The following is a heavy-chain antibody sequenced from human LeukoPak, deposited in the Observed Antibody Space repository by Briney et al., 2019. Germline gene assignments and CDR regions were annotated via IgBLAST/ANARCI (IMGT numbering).Heavy chain of an antibody. Sequence: TPETLCLTCAVNGGSFSGYYWSWIYQSPGKGLEWIGEINHSGSTNYNPSLKSRVTISVDTYKNQFSLKLSSVNAADTAVYYCAREWGHYYGSGSYNYGAFDIWGQKTVVLVSS. V-gene: IGHV4-34*01. CDR1: GGSFSGYY. D-gene: IGHD3-10*01. CDR2: INHSGST. CDR3: AREWGHYYGSGSYNYGAFDI. J-gene: IGHJ3*02.